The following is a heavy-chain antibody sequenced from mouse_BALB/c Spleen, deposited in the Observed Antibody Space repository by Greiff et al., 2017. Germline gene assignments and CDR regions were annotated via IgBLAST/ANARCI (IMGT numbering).Heavy chain of an antibody. V-gene: IGHV1S56*01. Sequence: VQLQQSGPELVKPGASVKMSCKASGYTFTSYYIHWVKQRPGQGLEWIGWIYPGDGSTKYNEKFKGKTTLTADKSSSTAYMLLSSLTSEDSAIYFCARDDGYYWGQGTLVTVSA. CDR3: ARDDGYY. D-gene: IGHD2-3*01. J-gene: IGHJ3*01. CDR1: GYTFTSYY. CDR2: IYPGDGST.